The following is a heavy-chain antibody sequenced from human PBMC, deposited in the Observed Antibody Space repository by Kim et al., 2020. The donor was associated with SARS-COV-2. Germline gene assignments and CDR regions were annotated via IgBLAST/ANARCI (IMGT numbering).Heavy chain of an antibody. D-gene: IGHD2-15*01. Sequence: VKGRFTTSRANAKNSLYLQMNSLRAEDTAVYYCARGSGYCSGGSCYPDFWGQGTLVTVSS. J-gene: IGHJ4*02. V-gene: IGHV3-11*06. CDR3: ARGSGYCSGGSCYPDF.